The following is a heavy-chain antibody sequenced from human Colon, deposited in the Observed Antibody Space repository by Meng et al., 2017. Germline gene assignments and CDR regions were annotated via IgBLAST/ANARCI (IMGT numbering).Heavy chain of an antibody. CDR1: GFSVSAHW. CDR3: ARSGYNNGYDY. V-gene: IGHV3-74*01. D-gene: IGHD3-22*01. CDR2: MSIDETAT. Sequence: EVPLGDAGGSLGRRGGSLRPSCAVSGFSVSAHWMHWVRQVPGKGLVGIARMSIDETATTYADSVKGRFTISRDNGKNTLHLQMSSLRAEDSAVYYCARSGYNNGYDYWGQGTLVTVSS. J-gene: IGHJ4*02.